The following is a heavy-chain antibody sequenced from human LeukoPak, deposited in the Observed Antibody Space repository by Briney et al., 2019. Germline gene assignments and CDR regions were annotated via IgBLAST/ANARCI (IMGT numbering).Heavy chain of an antibody. Sequence: GGSLRLSCAASRFTFSNAWISWVRQAPGKGLEWVGRIKSKTDGGTTDYAAPVKGRFTISRDDSKNTLYLQMNSLKTEDTAVYYCTTDYYSSGSYYFDYWGQGTLVTVS. D-gene: IGHD6-19*01. V-gene: IGHV3-15*01. J-gene: IGHJ4*02. CDR3: TTDYYSSGSYYFDY. CDR1: RFTFSNAW. CDR2: IKSKTDGGTT.